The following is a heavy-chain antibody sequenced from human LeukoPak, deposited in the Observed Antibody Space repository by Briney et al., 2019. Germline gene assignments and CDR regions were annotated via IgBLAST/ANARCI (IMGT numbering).Heavy chain of an antibody. J-gene: IGHJ5*02. CDR1: GGPISSGSYY. CDR2: IYHSGSA. D-gene: IGHD3-3*01. Sequence: PSETLSLTCTVSGGPISSGSYYWSWVRQPPGKGLEWIGYIYHSGSAYYNPSLKSRVTISVDRSKNQFSLKLNSVTAADTAVYYCARDSEWAGNFFDPWGQGTLVTVSS. CDR3: ARDSEWAGNFFDP. V-gene: IGHV4-30-2*01.